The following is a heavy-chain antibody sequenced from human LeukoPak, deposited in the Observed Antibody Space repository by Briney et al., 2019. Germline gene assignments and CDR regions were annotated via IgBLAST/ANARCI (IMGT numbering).Heavy chain of an antibody. CDR1: GDSISSGGYY. Sequence: SETLSLTCTVSGDSISSGGYYWSWVRQHPGKGLEWIGYIYYRGSIYYNPSLKSRATMSVDASKNQFSLILSSVTAADTAVYYCARAPIHGAQPIDYWGQGVLVTVSS. V-gene: IGHV4-31*03. CDR3: ARAPIHGAQPIDY. CDR2: IYYRGSI. J-gene: IGHJ4*02. D-gene: IGHD2-2*02.